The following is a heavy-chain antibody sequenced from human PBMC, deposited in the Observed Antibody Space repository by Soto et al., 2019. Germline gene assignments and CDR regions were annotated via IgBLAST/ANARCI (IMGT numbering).Heavy chain of an antibody. CDR2: ISYDGSNK. J-gene: IGHJ4*02. CDR1: GFTFSSSG. CDR3: AKGMRRIAVAAPFDY. Sequence: GGSLRLSCAASGFTFSSSGMHWVRQAPGKGLEWVAVISYDGSNKYYADSVKGRFTISRDNSKNTLYLQMNSLRAEDKAVYYCAKGMRRIAVAAPFDYWGQGTLVTVSS. D-gene: IGHD6-19*01. V-gene: IGHV3-30*18.